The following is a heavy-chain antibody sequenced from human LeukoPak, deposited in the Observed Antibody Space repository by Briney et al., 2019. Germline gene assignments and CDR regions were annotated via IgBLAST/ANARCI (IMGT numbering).Heavy chain of an antibody. CDR2: ISSSSSTI. CDR3: ARADGGNTYDY. J-gene: IGHJ4*02. Sequence: GGSLRLSCAASGFTFSSYSMNWVRQAPGKGLEWVSYISSSSSTIYYADSVKGRFTISRDKAKNSLYLQKNSLRAEDTAVYYCARADGGNTYDYWGQGTLVTVSS. V-gene: IGHV3-48*01. CDR1: GFTFSSYS. D-gene: IGHD4-23*01.